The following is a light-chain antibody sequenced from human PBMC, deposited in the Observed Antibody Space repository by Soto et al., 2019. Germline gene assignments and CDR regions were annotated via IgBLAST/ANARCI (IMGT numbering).Light chain of an antibody. CDR1: SSNIGAGYD. Sequence: QYVLTQPPSVSGAPGQRVTISCTGSSSNIGAGYDVHWYQQLPGTAPKLLIYGNSNRPSGVPDRFSGSKSGTSASLAITGLQAEDEADYYCQSYDSSLSGSGVFGTGTKVTVL. CDR2: GNS. J-gene: IGLJ1*01. V-gene: IGLV1-40*01. CDR3: QSYDSSLSGSGV.